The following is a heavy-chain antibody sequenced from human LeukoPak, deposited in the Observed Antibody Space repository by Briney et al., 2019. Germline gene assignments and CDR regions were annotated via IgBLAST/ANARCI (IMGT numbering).Heavy chain of an antibody. Sequence: GGSPRLSCAASGFTFSSYGIHWVRQAPGKGLEWVAVIWYDGSNKYYADSVKGRFTISRDNSKNTLYLQMNSLRAEDMAVYYCARNWDYYDSSGPVDYWGQGTLVTVSS. CDR1: GFTFSSYG. CDR3: ARNWDYYDSSGPVDY. J-gene: IGHJ4*02. CDR2: IWYDGSNK. D-gene: IGHD3-22*01. V-gene: IGHV3-33*01.